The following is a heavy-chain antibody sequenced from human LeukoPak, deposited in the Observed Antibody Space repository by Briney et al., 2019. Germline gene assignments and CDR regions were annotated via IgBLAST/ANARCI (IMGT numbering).Heavy chain of an antibody. D-gene: IGHD2-2*01. CDR1: GGPISSGGYY. J-gene: IGHJ4*02. Sequence: SQTLSLTCTVSGGPISSGGYYWSWIRQPAGKGLEWIGRIYTSGSTNYNPSLKSRVTISVDTSKNQFSLKLSSVTAADTAAYYCARDHVWSSASYFDYWGQGILVTVSS. V-gene: IGHV4-61*02. CDR2: IYTSGST. CDR3: ARDHVWSSASYFDY.